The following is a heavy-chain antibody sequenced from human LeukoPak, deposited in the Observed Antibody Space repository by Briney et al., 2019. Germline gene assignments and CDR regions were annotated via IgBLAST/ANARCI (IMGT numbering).Heavy chain of an antibody. CDR1: GVTFSSYS. CDR2: ISSSSSYI. CDR3: ARATEGTYYYDSSGREYFQH. Sequence: GGSLRLSCAASGVTFSSYSMNWVRQAPGKGLEWVSSISSSSSYIYYADSVKGRFTISRDNAKNSLYLQTNSLRAEDTAVYYCARATEGTYYYDSSGREYFQHWGQGTLVTVSS. J-gene: IGHJ1*01. V-gene: IGHV3-21*01. D-gene: IGHD3-22*01.